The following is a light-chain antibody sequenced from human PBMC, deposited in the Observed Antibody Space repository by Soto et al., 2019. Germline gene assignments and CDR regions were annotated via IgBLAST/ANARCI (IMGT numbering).Light chain of an antibody. V-gene: IGKV3-20*01. J-gene: IGKJ1*01. CDR3: QQYDIAPRT. CDR1: QSVSSSY. Sequence: EMELTQSPGALSLSPGERATLSCRASQSVSSSYLVWYQQKPGLAPRLLIYGASSRATGIPERFSGSGSGTDFTLTISRLEPEDCAVYYCQQYDIAPRTFGQGTKVDIK. CDR2: GAS.